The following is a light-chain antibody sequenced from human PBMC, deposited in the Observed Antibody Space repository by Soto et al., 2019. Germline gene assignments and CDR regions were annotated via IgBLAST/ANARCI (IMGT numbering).Light chain of an antibody. J-gene: IGLJ1*01. CDR3: HPYESSRSGFV. CDR1: SSNIGAGFG. V-gene: IGLV1-40*01. CDR2: GNP. Sequence: QSVLTQPPSVSGAPGQTVTISCTGSSSNIGAGFGVHWYQQLPGAAPKLLISGNPNRPSGVPDRFSASKSGTSASLAITGLRAGDGVVYSCHPYESSRSGFVFGMGPKLTVL.